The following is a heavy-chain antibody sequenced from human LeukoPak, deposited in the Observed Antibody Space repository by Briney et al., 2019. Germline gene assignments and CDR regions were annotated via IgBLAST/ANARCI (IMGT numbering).Heavy chain of an antibody. CDR2: INWNGGST. Sequence: GGSLRLSCAASGFTFDDYGMSWVRQAPGKELEWVSGINWNGGSTGYADSVKGRFTISRDNAKHSLYLQMNSLRAEDTAFYYCARATHYYDSSGYDYWGQGTLVTVSS. V-gene: IGHV3-20*04. D-gene: IGHD3-22*01. CDR1: GFTFDDYG. J-gene: IGHJ4*02. CDR3: ARATHYYDSSGYDY.